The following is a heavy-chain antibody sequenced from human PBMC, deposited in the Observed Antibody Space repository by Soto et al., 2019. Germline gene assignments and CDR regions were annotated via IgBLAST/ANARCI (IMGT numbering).Heavy chain of an antibody. CDR1: GYTFTSYG. J-gene: IGHJ6*02. D-gene: IGHD3-10*01. Sequence: ASVKVSCKASGYTFTSYGISWVRQAPGQGLEWMGWISAYNGNTNYPQKLQGRVTMTTDTSTSTACMALRSLICGDAAVYSCARVPRSFTESVRYYYYGMDVWGQGTRVGVSS. CDR3: ARVPRSFTESVRYYYYGMDV. V-gene: IGHV1-18*04. CDR2: ISAYNGNT.